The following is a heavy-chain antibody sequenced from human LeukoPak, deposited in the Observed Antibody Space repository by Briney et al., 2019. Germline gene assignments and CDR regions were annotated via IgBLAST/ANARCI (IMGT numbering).Heavy chain of an antibody. V-gene: IGHV1-2*02. J-gene: IGHJ4*02. CDR2: INTNNGGT. CDR1: GYTFTGNY. CDR3: ARGAVGMLGPNNPFDY. Sequence: ASVKVSCKASGYTFTGNYLHWVRQAPGQGLEWMGWINTNNGGTSYAQTFLGRVTMTRDTSISTAYLELVSLRSDDTAAYYCARGAVGMLGPNNPFDYWGQGTLVTLSS. D-gene: IGHD1-26*01.